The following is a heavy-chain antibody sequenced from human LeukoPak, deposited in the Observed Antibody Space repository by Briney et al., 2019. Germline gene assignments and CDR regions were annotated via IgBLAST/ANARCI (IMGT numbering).Heavy chain of an antibody. D-gene: IGHD3-10*01. CDR1: GYTFTSYG. Sequence: ASVKVSCKASGYTFTSYGISWVRQAPGQGLEWMGSISAYNGNTNYAQKLQGRVTMTTDTSTSTAYMELRSLRSDDTTVYYCARDSLYGSGSYLPDYWGQGTLVTVSS. J-gene: IGHJ4*02. V-gene: IGHV1-18*01. CDR2: ISAYNGNT. CDR3: ARDSLYGSGSYLPDY.